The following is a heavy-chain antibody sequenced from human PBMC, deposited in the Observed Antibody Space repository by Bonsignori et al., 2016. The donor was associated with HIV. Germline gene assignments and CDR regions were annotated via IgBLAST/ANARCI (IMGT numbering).Heavy chain of an antibody. CDR1: GFIFNDYY. V-gene: IGHV3-11*01. Sequence: GESLKISCAASGFIFNDYYMTWIRQTPGQGLEWLAYLSGTGTTTYYADSVKGRFTISRDNARNSLYLQMNSLRADDTATYYCARGDAYNQRDFFDYWGQGTLVTVSS. D-gene: IGHD5-24*01. J-gene: IGHJ4*02. CDR2: LSGTGTTT. CDR3: ARGDAYNQRDFFDY.